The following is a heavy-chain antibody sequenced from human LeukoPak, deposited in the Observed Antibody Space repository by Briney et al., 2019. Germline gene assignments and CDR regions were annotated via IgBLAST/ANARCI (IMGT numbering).Heavy chain of an antibody. J-gene: IGHJ4*02. D-gene: IGHD5-24*01. V-gene: IGHV4-59*01. Sequence: ASETLSPTCTVSGGSISSYYWSWIRQPPGKGLEWIGYVYYSGSTNYNPSLKSRVTISVDTSKNQFSLRLSSVTAADTAVYYCARERRDGYKVYFDYWGQGTLVTVSS. CDR1: GGSISSYY. CDR2: VYYSGST. CDR3: ARERRDGYKVYFDY.